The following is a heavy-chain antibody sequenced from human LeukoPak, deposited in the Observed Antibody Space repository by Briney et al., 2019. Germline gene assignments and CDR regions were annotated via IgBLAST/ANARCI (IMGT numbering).Heavy chain of an antibody. Sequence: PGGSLRLSCAASGFTFSSYAMHWVRQAPGKGLEWVAVISYDGSNKYYADSVKGRFTISRDNAKNSLYLQMNSLRAEDTAVYYCAREERRGYDFWSGIPTDYWGQGTLVTVSS. J-gene: IGHJ4*02. D-gene: IGHD3-3*01. CDR2: ISYDGSNK. CDR1: GFTFSSYA. V-gene: IGHV3-30-3*01. CDR3: AREERRGYDFWSGIPTDY.